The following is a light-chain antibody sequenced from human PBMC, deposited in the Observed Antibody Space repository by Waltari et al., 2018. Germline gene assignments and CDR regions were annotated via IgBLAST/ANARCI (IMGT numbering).Light chain of an antibody. CDR1: SSDVGSYNL. J-gene: IGLJ1*01. Sequence: QSALTQPASVSGSPGQSVTISCTGTSSDVGSYNLVSWYQHHPGKAPKLMIYEANKRPSGVSNRFSGSKSGITASLTISGLQAEDEADYYCCSYAGTITPYVFGSGTMVTVL. CDR2: EAN. CDR3: CSYAGTITPYV. V-gene: IGLV2-23*01.